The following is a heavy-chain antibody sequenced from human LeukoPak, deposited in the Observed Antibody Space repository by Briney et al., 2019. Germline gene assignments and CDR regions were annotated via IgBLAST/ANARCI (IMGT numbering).Heavy chain of an antibody. CDR3: AREGRCGGDCYYDY. V-gene: IGHV3-33*01. CDR1: GFTFSSYG. Sequence: GRSLRLSCAASGFTFSSYGMHWVRQAPGKGLEWVAVIWYDGSNKYYADSVKGRFTISRDNSKNTLYLQMNSLRAEDTAVYYCAREGRCGGDCYYDYWGQGTMVTVSS. J-gene: IGHJ4*02. CDR2: IWYDGSNK. D-gene: IGHD2-21*02.